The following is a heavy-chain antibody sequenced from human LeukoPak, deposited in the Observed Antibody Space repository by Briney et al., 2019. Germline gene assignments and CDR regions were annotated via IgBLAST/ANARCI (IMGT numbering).Heavy chain of an antibody. CDR3: ARDAELDAFDI. Sequence: GGSLRLSCAASGFTFSSYAMHWVRQAPGKGLEWVAVISYDGSNKYYADSVKGRFTISRDNSKNTLYLQMNSLRAEDTAVYYCARDAELDAFDIWGQGTMVTVSS. V-gene: IGHV3-30-3*01. CDR1: GFTFSSYA. D-gene: IGHD1-26*01. CDR2: ISYDGSNK. J-gene: IGHJ3*02.